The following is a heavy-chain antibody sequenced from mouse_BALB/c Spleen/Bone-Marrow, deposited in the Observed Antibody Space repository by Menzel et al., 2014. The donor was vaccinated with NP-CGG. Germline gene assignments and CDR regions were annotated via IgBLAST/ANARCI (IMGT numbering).Heavy chain of an antibody. CDR3: AREVRRFYAMDY. Sequence: EVKLMESGPELVKPGASVKIPCKASGYTFTDYNMDWVKQSHGKSLEWIGDINPNNGGTIYNQKFKGKATLTVDKSSSTAYMELRSLTSEDTAVYYCAREVRRFYAMDYWGQETSVTVSS. D-gene: IGHD2-14*01. CDR2: INPNNGGT. J-gene: IGHJ4*01. CDR1: GYTFTDYN. V-gene: IGHV1-18*01.